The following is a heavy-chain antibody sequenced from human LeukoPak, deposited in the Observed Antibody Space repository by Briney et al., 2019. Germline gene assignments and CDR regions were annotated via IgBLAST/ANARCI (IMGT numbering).Heavy chain of an antibody. CDR1: GFNFGSYS. D-gene: IGHD3-10*01. J-gene: IGHJ4*02. CDR2: IFGNGDTT. Sequence: GGSLRLSCAASGFNFGSYSMTWVRQAPGKGLEWVSIIFGNGDTTYYADSVKGRFTVSRDNSKDTLYLQMNDLRPDDTAIYYCAKRNTMVRGGPCFDYWGQGLLVTVSS. V-gene: IGHV3-23*01. CDR3: AKRNTMVRGGPCFDY.